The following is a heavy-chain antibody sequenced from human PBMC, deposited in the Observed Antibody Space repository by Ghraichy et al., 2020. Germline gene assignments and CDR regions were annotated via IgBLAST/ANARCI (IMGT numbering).Heavy chain of an antibody. Sequence: SETLSLTCTVSGASINTPTYYWGWIRQPPGKGLEWIGTVYYSGSNYPHPSLESRVTMSVDTSKNQFSLNLRSVTAADTAVYFCARCNYSWNDRGAFDIWGQGTVVTVSS. V-gene: IGHV4-39*01. CDR3: ARCNYSWNDRGAFDI. D-gene: IGHD1-20*01. J-gene: IGHJ3*02. CDR1: GASINTPTYY. CDR2: VYYSGSN.